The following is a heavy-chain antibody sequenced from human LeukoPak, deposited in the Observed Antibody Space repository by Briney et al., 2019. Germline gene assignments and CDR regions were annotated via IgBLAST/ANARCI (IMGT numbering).Heavy chain of an antibody. J-gene: IGHJ6*03. D-gene: IGHD3-3*01. CDR1: GFTFSSYA. Sequence: GGSLRLSCAASGFTFSSYAMSWVRQAPGKGGEWVSAISGSGGSTYYADSVKGRFTISRDNSQHTLYLQMNSLRAEDTAVYYCAKSLLEWLVSRYYYYMDVWGKGTTVTVSS. V-gene: IGHV3-23*01. CDR3: AKSLLEWLVSRYYYYMDV. CDR2: ISGSGGST.